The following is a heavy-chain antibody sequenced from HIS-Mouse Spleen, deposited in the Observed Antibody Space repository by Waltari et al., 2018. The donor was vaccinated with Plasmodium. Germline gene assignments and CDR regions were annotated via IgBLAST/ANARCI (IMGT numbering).Heavy chain of an antibody. V-gene: IGHV3-9*01. J-gene: IGHJ2*01. CDR3: AKDPTGDRWYFDL. CDR1: GFTFDDYA. Sequence: EVQLVESGGGLVQPGRSLRLSCAATGFTFDDYAMHWVRQAPRKGLEWVSGISWNSGSIGYADSVKGRFTISRDNAKNSLYLQMNSLRAEDTALYYCAKDPTGDRWYFDLWGRGTLVTVSS. CDR2: ISWNSGSI. D-gene: IGHD7-27*01.